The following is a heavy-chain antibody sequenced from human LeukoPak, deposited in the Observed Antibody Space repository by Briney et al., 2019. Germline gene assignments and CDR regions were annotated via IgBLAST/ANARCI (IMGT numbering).Heavy chain of an antibody. D-gene: IGHD2-15*01. J-gene: IGHJ6*02. CDR1: GFTFSSSA. CDR3: ARDGDYGMDV. CDR2: IWYDGNNK. Sequence: GGSLRLSCAASGFTFSSSAMHWVRQAPGKGLEWVAVIWYDGNNKYAASVKGRFTISRDNSKNTLFLQMNSLRVEDTAVYYCARDGDYGMDVWGQGTTVTVSS. V-gene: IGHV3-33*01.